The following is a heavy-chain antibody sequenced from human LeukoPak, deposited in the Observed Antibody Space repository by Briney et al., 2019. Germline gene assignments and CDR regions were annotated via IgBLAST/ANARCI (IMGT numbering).Heavy chain of an antibody. CDR2: IIPILDMA. J-gene: IGHJ4*02. CDR1: GYTFTSYG. V-gene: IGHV1-69*04. CDR3: ARGMTTSSPFDY. D-gene: IGHD4-11*01. Sequence: GASVKVSCKASGYTFTSYGISWVRQAPGQGLEWMGRIIPILDMANYAQKFQGRVTITADKSTTTAYMELSSLRSEDTAIYYCARGMTTSSPFDYWGQGTLVTVSS.